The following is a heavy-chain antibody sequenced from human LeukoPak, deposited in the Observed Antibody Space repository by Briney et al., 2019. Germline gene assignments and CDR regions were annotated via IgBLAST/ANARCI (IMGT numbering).Heavy chain of an antibody. CDR3: ARDRAGSTSSFDY. J-gene: IGHJ4*02. Sequence: GASVKVSCKASGYSFTGYYIHRVRQAPGQGLEWMGWINPNSGGTKYVQKFQGWVTMTRDTSIGTAFMELNRLRSDDTAVYYCARDRAGSTSSFDYWGQGTLVTVSS. D-gene: IGHD1-1*01. CDR1: GYSFTGYY. V-gene: IGHV1-2*04. CDR2: INPNSGGT.